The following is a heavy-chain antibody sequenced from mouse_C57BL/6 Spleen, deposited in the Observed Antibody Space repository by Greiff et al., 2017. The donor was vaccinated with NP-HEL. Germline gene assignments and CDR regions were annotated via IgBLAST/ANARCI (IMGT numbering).Heavy chain of an antibody. D-gene: IGHD2-4*01. Sequence: QVQLQQPGAELVRPGSSVKLSCKASGYTFTSYWMAWVKQRPGQGLEWIGNIYPSDSETHYNQKFKDKATLTVDKSSSTAYMQLSSLTSEDPAVYYCARKRDYDYDLDVWGTGTTVTVSS. CDR3: ARKRDYDYDLDV. CDR2: IYPSDSET. J-gene: IGHJ1*03. V-gene: IGHV1-61*01. CDR1: GYTFTSYW.